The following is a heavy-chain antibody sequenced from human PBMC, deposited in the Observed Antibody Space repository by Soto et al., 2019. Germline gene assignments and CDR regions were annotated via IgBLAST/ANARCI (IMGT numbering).Heavy chain of an antibody. V-gene: IGHV3-21*01. J-gene: IGHJ4*02. CDR1: GFTFSSYS. CDR2: ISSSSSYI. Sequence: GGSLRLSCAASGFTFSSYSMNWVRQAPGKGLEWVSSISSSSSYIYYADSVKGRFTISRDNAKNSLYLQMNSLRAEDTAVYYCVRAKKTDDFWSGYYISTHKKFDYWGQGTLVTVSS. CDR3: VRAKKTDDFWSGYYISTHKKFDY. D-gene: IGHD3-3*01.